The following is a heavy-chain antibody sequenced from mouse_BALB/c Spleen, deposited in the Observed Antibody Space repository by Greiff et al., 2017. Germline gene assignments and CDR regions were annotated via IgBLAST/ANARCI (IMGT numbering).Heavy chain of an antibody. CDR3: ARSLALYYAMDY. CDR1: GFTFSSFG. V-gene: IGHV5-17*02. CDR2: ISSGSSTI. J-gene: IGHJ4*01. Sequence: EVMLVESGGGLVQPGGSRKLSCAASGFTFSSFGMHWVRQAPEKGLEWVAYISSGSSTIYYADTVKGRFTISRDNPKNTLFLQMTSLRSEDTAMYYCARSLALYYAMDYWGQGTSVTVSS.